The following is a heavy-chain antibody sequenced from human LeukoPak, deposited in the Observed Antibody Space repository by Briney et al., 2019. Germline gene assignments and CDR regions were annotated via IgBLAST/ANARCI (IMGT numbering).Heavy chain of an antibody. CDR1: GYSFTKHW. CDR3: AREYSGYDSHFDY. J-gene: IGHJ4*02. CDR2: IYPGDSDT. Sequence: GESLKIFCMGSGYSFTKHWIAWVRQMPGKGLEWMGIIYPGDSDTRYSPSFQGQVTISADKSISTAYLQWRTLKASDTAMYYCAREYSGYDSHFDYWGQGTLVTVSS. V-gene: IGHV5-51*01. D-gene: IGHD5-12*01.